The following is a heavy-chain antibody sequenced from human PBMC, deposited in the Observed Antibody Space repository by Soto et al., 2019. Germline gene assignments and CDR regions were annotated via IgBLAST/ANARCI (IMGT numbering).Heavy chain of an antibody. J-gene: IGHJ3*02. CDR3: ARGFNGLRYFDSEAFDI. CDR2: ISSSSSTI. D-gene: IGHD3-9*01. V-gene: IGHV3-48*01. Sequence: PGGSLRLSCAASGCTCGSYSMNWVRQAPGKGLEWVSYISSSSSTIYYADSVKGRFTISRDNAKNSLYLQMNSLRAEDTAVYYCARGFNGLRYFDSEAFDIWGQGTMVTVSS. CDR1: GCTCGSYS.